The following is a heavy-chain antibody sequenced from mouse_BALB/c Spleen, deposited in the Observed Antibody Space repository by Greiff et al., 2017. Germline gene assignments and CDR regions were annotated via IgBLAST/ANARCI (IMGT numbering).Heavy chain of an antibody. CDR2: INSDGGST. Sequence: EVQVVESGGGLVQPGGSLKLSCAASGFTFSSYTMSWVRKTPEKRLELVAAINSDGGSTYYPDTMERRFIISRDNTKKTLYLQMSSLRSEDTALYYCARQGVYYAMDYWGQGTSVTVSS. CDR3: ARQGVYYAMDY. J-gene: IGHJ4*01. CDR1: GFTFSSYT. V-gene: IGHV5-2*01.